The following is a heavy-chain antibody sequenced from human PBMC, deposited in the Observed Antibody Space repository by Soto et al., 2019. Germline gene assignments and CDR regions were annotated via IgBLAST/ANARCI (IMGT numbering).Heavy chain of an antibody. V-gene: IGHV3-23*01. CDR2: ISGRGGST. D-gene: IGHD2-15*01. CDR1: GFTFSNYA. Sequence: GGSLRLSCAASGFTFSNYAMSWVRQAPGKGLEWVSGISGRGGSTYYVDSVKGRFTISRDNSKNMVHLQMNSLRAEDTAIYYCAKFVDYCRGVNCFFRFFDLWGQGTPVTVSS. CDR3: AKFVDYCRGVNCFFRFFDL. J-gene: IGHJ4*02.